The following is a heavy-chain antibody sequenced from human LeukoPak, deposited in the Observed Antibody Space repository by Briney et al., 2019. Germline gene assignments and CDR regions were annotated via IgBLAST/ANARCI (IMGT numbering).Heavy chain of an antibody. Sequence: PGGSLRLSCAASGSTFSSYSMNWVRQAPGKGLEWVSYISSSGSTIYYADSVKGRFTISRDNAKNSLYLQMNSLRAEDTAVYYCARDSYYYDSSGYYLYYFGYWGQGTLVTVSS. V-gene: IGHV3-48*01. J-gene: IGHJ4*02. D-gene: IGHD3-22*01. CDR1: GSTFSSYS. CDR3: ARDSYYYDSSGYYLYYFGY. CDR2: ISSSGSTI.